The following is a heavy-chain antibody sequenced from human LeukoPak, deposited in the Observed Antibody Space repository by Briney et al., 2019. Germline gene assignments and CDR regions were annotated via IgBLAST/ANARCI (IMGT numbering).Heavy chain of an antibody. D-gene: IGHD3-9*01. CDR1: GFTFSSYA. CDR3: ARDREPLRYFDT. J-gene: IGHJ4*02. CDR2: ISGSGGST. Sequence: AGGSLRLSCAASGFTFSSYAMSWVRQAPGKGLEWVSAISGSGGSTYYADSVKGRFTISRDSSKNTVYLQMNSLRAEDTAVYYCARDREPLRYFDTWGQGTLVTVSS. V-gene: IGHV3-23*01.